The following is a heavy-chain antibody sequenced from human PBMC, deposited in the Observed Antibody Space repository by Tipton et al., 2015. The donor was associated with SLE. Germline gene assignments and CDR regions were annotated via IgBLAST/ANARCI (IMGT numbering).Heavy chain of an antibody. CDR2: IYHSGST. Sequence: TLSLTCTVSGGSISSSSYYWGWIRQPPGKGLGWIGGIYHSGSTYYHPSLKSRVTISVDTSKNQFSLKLSSVTAADTAVYYCARVGGSGSGGAFDIWGQGTMVTVSS. D-gene: IGHD6-19*01. CDR3: ARVGGSGSGGAFDI. J-gene: IGHJ3*02. V-gene: IGHV4-39*07. CDR1: GGSISSSSYY.